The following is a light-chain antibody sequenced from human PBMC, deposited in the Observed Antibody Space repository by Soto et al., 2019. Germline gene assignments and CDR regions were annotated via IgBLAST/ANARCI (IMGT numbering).Light chain of an antibody. Sequence: GDRVTITCRASQSISSWLAWYQQKPGKAPKLLIYDASSLESGVPSRFSGSRSGPDFTLTISSLKPEDFETYYCQQSYSSPPTFGQGTKVDIK. CDR1: QSISSW. V-gene: IGKV1-39*01. J-gene: IGKJ1*01. CDR2: DAS. CDR3: QQSYSSPPT.